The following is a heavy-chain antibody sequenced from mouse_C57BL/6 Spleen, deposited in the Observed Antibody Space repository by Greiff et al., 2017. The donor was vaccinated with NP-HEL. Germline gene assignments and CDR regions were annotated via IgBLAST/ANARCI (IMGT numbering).Heavy chain of an antibody. CDR3: ARLGLRRGYAMDY. CDR1: GYTFTSYW. Sequence: QVQLQQPGAELVKPGASVKLSCKASGYTFTSYWMQWVKQRPGQGLEWIGEIDPSDSYTNYNQKFKGKATLTVDTSSSTAYMQLSSLTSEDSAVYYCARLGLRRGYAMDYWGQGTSVTVSS. J-gene: IGHJ4*01. D-gene: IGHD2-4*01. V-gene: IGHV1-50*01. CDR2: IDPSDSYT.